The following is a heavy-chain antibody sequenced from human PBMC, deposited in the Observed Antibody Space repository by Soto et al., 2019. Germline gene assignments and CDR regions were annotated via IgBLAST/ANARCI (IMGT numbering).Heavy chain of an antibody. CDR1: RFTFSIYG. J-gene: IGHJ5*02. D-gene: IGHD4-4*01. CDR2: IRYDGSNK. CDR3: ARDLGRTTGPCNWFDP. V-gene: IGHV3-33*01. Sequence: PGGSMRLSWAASRFTFSIYGVPWVRHAQGKGLEWVAVIRYDGSNKYYADSVKGRFTISRDNSKNTLYLQMNSLRAEDTAVYYCARDLGRTTGPCNWFDPWGQGTLVTVSS.